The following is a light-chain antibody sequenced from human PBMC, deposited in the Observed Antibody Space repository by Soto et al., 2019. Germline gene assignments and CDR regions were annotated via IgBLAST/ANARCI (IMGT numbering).Light chain of an antibody. CDR1: QSVNNN. CDR2: GAS. Sequence: EIILTQSPASLSVSPGERATLSCRASQSVNNNLAWYQHKPGQAPRLLIYGASTRATGIPGRFRGSGSGTEFTLTITSLQSEDFAVYFCQQYNNLPPDTFGQGTKLEIK. V-gene: IGKV3-15*01. CDR3: QQYNNLPPDT. J-gene: IGKJ2*01.